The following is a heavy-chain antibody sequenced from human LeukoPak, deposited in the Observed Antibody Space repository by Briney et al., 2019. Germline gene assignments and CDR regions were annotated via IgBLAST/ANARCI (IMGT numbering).Heavy chain of an antibody. CDR2: IYPGDSDT. CDR1: GYRFTSYW. D-gene: IGHD5-18*01. Sequence: GESLKISCKGSGYRFTSYWIGWVRQMPGKGLEWMGIIYPGDSDTTYSPSFQGQVTISADKSISTAYLQWSSLKASDTAMYYCARQSTAMVFDTFDIWGQGTMVTVSS. J-gene: IGHJ3*02. V-gene: IGHV5-51*01. CDR3: ARQSTAMVFDTFDI.